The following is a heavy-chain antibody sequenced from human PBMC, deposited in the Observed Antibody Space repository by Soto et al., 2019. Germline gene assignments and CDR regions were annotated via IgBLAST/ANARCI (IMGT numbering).Heavy chain of an antibody. J-gene: IGHJ4*02. CDR3: ASLTKYDILTGFYPC. Sequence: PGGSLRLSCAASGFTVNSNYMSWVRQAPGKGLEWVSVIYSDGSTYYADSVKGRFIISRDNSNNTLYFQMNSLRAEDTAVYYCASLTKYDILTGFYPCWGQGTPVTVSS. CDR1: GFTVNSNY. CDR2: IYSDGST. D-gene: IGHD3-9*01. V-gene: IGHV3-66*01.